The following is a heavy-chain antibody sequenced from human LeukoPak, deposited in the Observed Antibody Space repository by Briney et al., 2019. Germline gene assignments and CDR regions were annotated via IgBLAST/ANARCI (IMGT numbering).Heavy chain of an antibody. D-gene: IGHD1-7*01. CDR3: ARELSITGTTSWFDP. CDR1: GYTFTGYY. J-gene: IGHJ5*02. CDR2: INPNSGGT. Sequence: ASVKVSCKASGYTFTGYYMHWVRQAPGQGLERMGWINPNSGGTNYAQKFQGRVTMTRDTSISTAYMELSRLRSDDTAVYYCARELSITGTTSWFDPWGQGTLVTVSS. V-gene: IGHV1-2*02.